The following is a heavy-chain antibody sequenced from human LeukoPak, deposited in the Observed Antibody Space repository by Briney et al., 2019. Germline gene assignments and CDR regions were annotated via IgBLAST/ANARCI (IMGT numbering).Heavy chain of an antibody. V-gene: IGHV3-23*01. CDR2: ISGSGETT. J-gene: IGHJ4*02. CDR3: AKDRGMVGASVRAFDY. Sequence: GGPLRLSCAASGFTFRNHAMNWVRQAPGKGLEWVSFISGSGETTYYAESVKGRFTITRDNSQNTLYLQMSSLRGEDTALYYCAKDRGMVGASVRAFDYWGQGTLVTVST. D-gene: IGHD1-26*01. CDR1: GFTFRNHA.